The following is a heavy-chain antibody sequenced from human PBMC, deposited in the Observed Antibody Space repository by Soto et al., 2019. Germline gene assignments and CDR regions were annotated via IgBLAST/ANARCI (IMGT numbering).Heavy chain of an antibody. J-gene: IGHJ5*02. Sequence: GGSLRLSCAASGFTFSSYAMHWVRQAPGKGLEWVAVISYDGSNKYYADSVKGRFTISRDNSKSTLYLQMNSLRAEDTAVYYCARGPRLVSSPPYNWFDPWGQGTLVTVSS. CDR2: ISYDGSNK. CDR1: GFTFSSYA. CDR3: ARGPRLVSSPPYNWFDP. V-gene: IGHV3-30-3*01. D-gene: IGHD3-9*01.